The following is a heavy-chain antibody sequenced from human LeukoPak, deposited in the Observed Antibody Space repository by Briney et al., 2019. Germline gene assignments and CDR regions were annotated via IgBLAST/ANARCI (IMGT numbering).Heavy chain of an antibody. J-gene: IGHJ3*02. CDR2: ISAYNGNT. V-gene: IGHV1-18*04. CDR3: ARDDGDYDILTGYYYGDAFDI. D-gene: IGHD3-9*01. CDR1: GYTFTGYY. Sequence: ASVKVSCKASGYTFTGYYMHWVRQAPGQGLEWMGWISAYNGNTNYAQKLQGRVTMTTDTSTSTAYMELRSLRSDDTAVYYCARDDGDYDILTGYYYGDAFDIWGQGTMVTVSS.